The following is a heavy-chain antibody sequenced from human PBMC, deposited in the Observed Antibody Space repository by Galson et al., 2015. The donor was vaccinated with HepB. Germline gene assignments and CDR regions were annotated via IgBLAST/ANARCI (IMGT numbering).Heavy chain of an antibody. V-gene: IGHV1-46*01. CDR1: GYTFTNYY. Sequence: SVKVSCKASGYTFTNYYIHWVRQAPGQGLEWMGVFNPSGGSTSYAQKFQGRVTMTRDTSTSTVYVELSSLRSEDTAVYYCATGTTGLDHWGQGTLVTVSS. CDR3: ATGTTGLDH. CDR2: FNPSGGST. D-gene: IGHD1-1*01. J-gene: IGHJ4*02.